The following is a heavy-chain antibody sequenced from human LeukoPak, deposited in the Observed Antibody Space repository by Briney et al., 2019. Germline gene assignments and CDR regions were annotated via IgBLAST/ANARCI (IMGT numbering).Heavy chain of an antibody. Sequence: PSETLSLTCAVYGGSFSGYYWSWIRQPPGKGLEWIGEINHSGSTNYNPSLKSRVTISVDTSKNQFSLKLSSVTAADTAVYYCARGVVVVAATSGWFDPWGQGTLSPSPQ. CDR2: INHSGST. CDR3: ARGVVVVAATSGWFDP. D-gene: IGHD2-15*01. V-gene: IGHV4-34*01. CDR1: GGSFSGYY. J-gene: IGHJ5*02.